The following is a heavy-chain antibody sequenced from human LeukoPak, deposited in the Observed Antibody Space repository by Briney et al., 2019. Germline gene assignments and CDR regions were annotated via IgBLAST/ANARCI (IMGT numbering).Heavy chain of an antibody. D-gene: IGHD1-26*01. V-gene: IGHV3-20*04. Sequence: PGGSLRLSCAASGFTFSSHAMSWVRQAPGKGLEWVSGINWNGGSTGYADSVKGRFTISRDNAKNSLYLQMNSLRAEDTALYYCASGGIYYGAAFDFWGQGTLVTVSS. CDR2: INWNGGST. CDR3: ASGGIYYGAAFDF. J-gene: IGHJ4*02. CDR1: GFTFSSHA.